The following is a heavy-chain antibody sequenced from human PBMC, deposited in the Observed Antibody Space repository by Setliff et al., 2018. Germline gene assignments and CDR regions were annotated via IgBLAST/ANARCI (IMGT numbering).Heavy chain of an antibody. CDR1: GGSVSPYF. Sequence: SETLSLTCTVSGGSVSPYFWSWIRQPPGKGLECIGYIQKSGGTNYNPSLKSRVTISVDTSTNQFSLKLRSVTAADTAVYYCARLSWDGLRYHGLDVWGQGTTVTVS. CDR2: IQKSGGT. D-gene: IGHD3-10*01. CDR3: ARLSWDGLRYHGLDV. V-gene: IGHV4-59*02. J-gene: IGHJ6*02.